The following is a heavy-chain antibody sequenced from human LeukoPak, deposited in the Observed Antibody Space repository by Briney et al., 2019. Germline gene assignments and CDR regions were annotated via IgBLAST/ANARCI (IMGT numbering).Heavy chain of an antibody. J-gene: IGHJ3*02. V-gene: IGHV4-34*01. CDR3: ARSEVVTAMQGAFDI. CDR1: GGSFSGYY. D-gene: IGHD2-21*02. CDR2: INHSGST. Sequence: TSETLSLTCAVYGGSFSGYYWSWIRQPPGKGLEWIGEINHSGSTNYNPSLKSRVTISVDTSKNQFSLKLSSVTAADTAVYYCARSEVVTAMQGAFDIWGQGTMVTVSS.